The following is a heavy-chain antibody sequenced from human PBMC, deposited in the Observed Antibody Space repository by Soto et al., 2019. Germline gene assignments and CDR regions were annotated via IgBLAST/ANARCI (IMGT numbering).Heavy chain of an antibody. CDR1: GYTFTSDG. CDR3: ARFRAGAAFDY. Sequence: ASVKVSCKASGYTFTSDGITWVGQAPGQGLEWIGWINAHNGNTNYEQKLQDRLTLTADTSTATVYMELRNLRSDDTAVYYCARFRAGAAFDYWGHGTLVTVSS. CDR2: INAHNGNT. D-gene: IGHD6-25*01. V-gene: IGHV1-18*01. J-gene: IGHJ4*01.